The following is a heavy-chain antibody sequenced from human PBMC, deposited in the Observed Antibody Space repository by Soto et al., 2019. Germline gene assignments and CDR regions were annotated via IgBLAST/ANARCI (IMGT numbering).Heavy chain of an antibody. CDR3: AKGYCSGGSCYFYYGLDV. CDR2: IYPGDSAT. Sequence: GESLKISCQGSGYSFTTNWIAWVRQMPGKGLEWMGVIYPGDSATRYSPSFQGQVTISADKSTRTAYLQWSSLKASDTAMYYCAKGYCSGGSCYFYYGLDVWGQGTTVTVSS. J-gene: IGHJ6*02. V-gene: IGHV5-51*01. CDR1: GYSFTTNW. D-gene: IGHD2-15*01.